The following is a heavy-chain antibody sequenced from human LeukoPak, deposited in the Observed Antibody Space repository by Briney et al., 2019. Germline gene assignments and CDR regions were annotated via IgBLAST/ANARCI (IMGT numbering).Heavy chain of an antibody. CDR3: ARDMVGATYYYYYYGMDV. V-gene: IGHV1-69*13. CDR2: IIPIFGTA. CDR1: GGTFSNYA. Sequence: ASVKVSCKASGGTFSNYAISWVRQAPGQGLEWMGGIIPIFGTADYAQKFQGRVTITADESTSTAYMELSSLRSEDTAVYYCARDMVGATYYYYYYGMDVWGQGTTVTVSS. J-gene: IGHJ6*02. D-gene: IGHD1-26*01.